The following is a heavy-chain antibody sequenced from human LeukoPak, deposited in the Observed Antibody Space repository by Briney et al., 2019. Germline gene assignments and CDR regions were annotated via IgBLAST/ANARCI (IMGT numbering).Heavy chain of an antibody. CDR3: ARGGYCSSTSCRLGYYYMDV. J-gene: IGHJ6*03. D-gene: IGHD2-2*03. CDR1: GYTFTSYA. V-gene: IGHV7-4-1*02. Sequence: ASVKVSCKASGYTFTSYAMNWVGQAPGQGGEWVGWINTNNGNPTYAQCFTGLFVFSLDTSVSTAYLQISSLKAEDTAVYYCARGGYCSSTSCRLGYYYMDVWGKGTTVTISS. CDR2: INTNNGNP.